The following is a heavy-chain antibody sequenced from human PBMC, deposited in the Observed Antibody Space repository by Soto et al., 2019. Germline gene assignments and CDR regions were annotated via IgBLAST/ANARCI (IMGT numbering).Heavy chain of an antibody. D-gene: IGHD2-2*01. Sequence: QVQLQQWGAGLLKPSETLSLTCAVYGGSFSGYYWSWIRQPPGKGLEWIGEINHSGSTNYNPSLKSRVTTSVDTSKNQFSLKLSSVTAADTAVYYCARGRRSTSWNVWGQGTLVTVSS. J-gene: IGHJ4*02. CDR1: GGSFSGYY. V-gene: IGHV4-34*01. CDR2: INHSGST. CDR3: ARGRRSTSWNV.